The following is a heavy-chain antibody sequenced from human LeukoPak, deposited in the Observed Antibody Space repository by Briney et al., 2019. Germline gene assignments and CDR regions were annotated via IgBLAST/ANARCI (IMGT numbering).Heavy chain of an antibody. CDR1: GGSISSGGYY. J-gene: IGHJ4*02. CDR2: IYYSGST. D-gene: IGHD2-8*01. Sequence: SQTLSLTCTASGGSISSGGYYWSWIRQHPGKGLEWIGYIYYSGSTYYNPSLKSRVTISVDTSKNQFSLKLSSVTAADTAVYYCARDCTNGVCSFDYWGQGTLVTVSS. V-gene: IGHV4-31*03. CDR3: ARDCTNGVCSFDY.